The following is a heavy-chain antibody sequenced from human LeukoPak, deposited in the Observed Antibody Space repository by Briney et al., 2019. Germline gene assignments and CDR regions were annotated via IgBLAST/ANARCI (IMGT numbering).Heavy chain of an antibody. CDR2: IYYSGSI. J-gene: IGHJ6*02. D-gene: IGHD6-13*01. CDR3: ATWSRYSNTWSSGGMDV. Sequence: SETLSLTCTVSGGSVSNSSYYWGWIRQPPGKGLEWSGSIYYSGSIYYNPSLMSRVTMSLDTSKNQFFLKLSSVTAADTAVYYCATWSRYSNTWSSGGMDVWGQGTTVTVSS. CDR1: GGSVSNSSYY. V-gene: IGHV4-39*07.